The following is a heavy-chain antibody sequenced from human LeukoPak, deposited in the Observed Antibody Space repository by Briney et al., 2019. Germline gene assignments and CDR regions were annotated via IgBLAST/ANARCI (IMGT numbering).Heavy chain of an antibody. J-gene: IGHJ6*02. D-gene: IGHD3-3*01. CDR1: GFTFSSYA. Sequence: GGSLRLSCAASGFTFSSYAMSWVRQAPGKGLEWVSAISGSGGSTYYADSVKGRLTISRDNSKNTLYLQMNSLRAEDTAVYYCAKGDGIFGVVISYYGMDVWGQGTTVTVSS. CDR2: ISGSGGST. V-gene: IGHV3-23*01. CDR3: AKGDGIFGVVISYYGMDV.